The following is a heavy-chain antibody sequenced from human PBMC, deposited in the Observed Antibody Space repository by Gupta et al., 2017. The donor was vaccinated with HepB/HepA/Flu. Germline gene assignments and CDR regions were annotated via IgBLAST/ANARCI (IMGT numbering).Heavy chain of an antibody. CDR1: GGSMRSISSGRYF. D-gene: IGHD3-3*01. CDR3: ATRRGWSNPHYFDC. J-gene: IGHJ4*02. Sequence: LHGHESGPGLVKPSETLSLTRTVSGGSMRSISSGRYFWVWTCQATGKEPEWIGSIYYTGNSYYNPSLKSLVTISQDTSNNHFSLRLRFMTAADTAMYYCATRRGWSNPHYFDCWGQGILVTVSS. V-gene: IGHV4-39*02. CDR2: IYYTGNS.